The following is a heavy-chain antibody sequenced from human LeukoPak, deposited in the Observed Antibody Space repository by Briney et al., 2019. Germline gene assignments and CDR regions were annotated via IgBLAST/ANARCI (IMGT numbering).Heavy chain of an antibody. CDR3: ARSVYGDYHPGFDY. Sequence: SQTLSLTCPVSGGSISSGGYYWCRIRQPPGKGLAWIGYIYYSGSTYYNPSLKSRVTISVDTSKNQFSLKLSSVTAADTAVYYCARSVYGDYHPGFDYWGQGTLVTVSS. CDR2: IYYSGST. CDR1: GGSISSGGYY. J-gene: IGHJ4*02. D-gene: IGHD4-17*01. V-gene: IGHV4-31*03.